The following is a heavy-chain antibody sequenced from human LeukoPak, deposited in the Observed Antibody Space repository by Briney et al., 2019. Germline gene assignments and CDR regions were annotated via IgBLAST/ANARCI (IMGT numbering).Heavy chain of an antibody. J-gene: IGHJ4*02. Sequence: GEALKISCKGSGYSFTTYWIAWVRQMPGKGLEWMGIIYTDDSDTSYCPSFQGQVTTSVDKSVSAAYLQWSSLKASDTAMYYCASPPTRECSSISCPLSYWGQGTLVTVSS. D-gene: IGHD2-2*01. CDR1: GYSFTTYW. CDR3: ASPPTRECSSISCPLSY. V-gene: IGHV5-51*01. CDR2: IYTDDSDT.